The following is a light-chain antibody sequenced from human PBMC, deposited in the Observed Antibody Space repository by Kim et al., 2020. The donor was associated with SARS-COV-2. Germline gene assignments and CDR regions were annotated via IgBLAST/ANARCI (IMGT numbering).Light chain of an antibody. Sequence: ETVMTQSPATLSVSPGERATLSCRASQSISSDLAWYQQKPGQAPRLLIYGASTRASGIPVRFSGSGSGTEFTLTISSLQSEDFAVYYCHQYNTWPQTFGQGTKVDIK. V-gene: IGKV3-15*01. CDR2: GAS. CDR3: HQYNTWPQT. J-gene: IGKJ1*01. CDR1: QSISSD.